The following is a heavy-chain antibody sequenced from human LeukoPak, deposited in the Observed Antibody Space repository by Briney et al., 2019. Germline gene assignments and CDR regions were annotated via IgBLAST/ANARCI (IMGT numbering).Heavy chain of an antibody. CDR3: ASSIAVAGTGYDY. J-gene: IGHJ4*02. V-gene: IGHV1-46*01. D-gene: IGHD6-19*01. Sequence: ASVKVSCKASGYTFTSYYMHWVRQAPGQGLEWMGIINPSGGSTSYAQKFQGRVTMTRDMSTSTVYVELSSLRSEDTAVYYCASSIAVAGTGYDYWGQGTLVTVSS. CDR2: INPSGGST. CDR1: GYTFTSYY.